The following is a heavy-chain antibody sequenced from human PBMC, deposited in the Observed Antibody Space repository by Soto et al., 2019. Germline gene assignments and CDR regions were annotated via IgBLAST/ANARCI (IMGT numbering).Heavy chain of an antibody. CDR1: GFTFSSYW. CDR3: ARDSHAAAADPYYYYYYGMDV. CDR2: INSDGSST. Sequence: EVQLVESGGGLVQPGGSLRLSCAASGFTFSSYWMHWVCQAPGKGLVWVSRINSDGSSTSYADSVKGRFTISRDNAKNTLYLQMNSLRAEDTAVYYCARDSHAAAADPYYYYYYGMDVWGQRTTVTVSS. V-gene: IGHV3-74*01. D-gene: IGHD2-2*01. J-gene: IGHJ6*02.